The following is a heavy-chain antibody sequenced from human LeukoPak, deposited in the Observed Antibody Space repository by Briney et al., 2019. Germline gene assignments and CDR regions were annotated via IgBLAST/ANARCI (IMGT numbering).Heavy chain of an antibody. J-gene: IGHJ4*02. CDR2: IYYSGST. CDR1: GGSTSSGGYY. D-gene: IGHD3-10*01. V-gene: IGHV4-31*03. CDR3: ARRATYYYGSGSYSFFDY. Sequence: SQTLSLTCTVSGGSTSSGGYYWSWIRQHPGKGLEWIGYIYYSGSTYYNPSLKSRVTISVDTSKNQFSLKLSSVTAADTAVYYCARRATYYYGSGSYSFFDYWGQGTLVTVSS.